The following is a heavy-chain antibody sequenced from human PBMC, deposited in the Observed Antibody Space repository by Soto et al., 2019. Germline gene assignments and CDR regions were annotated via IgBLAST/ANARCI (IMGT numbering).Heavy chain of an antibody. J-gene: IGHJ4*02. CDR2: ISGSGAST. Sequence: GGSLRLSCVASGFTFSKHALAWVRQAPGKGLEWVSAISGSGASTYDSDSVKGRFVISRDNSNNTPYLQMNSLKAEDTAVYYCAKTPGVITVISAFDHWGQGTPVTVS. V-gene: IGHV3-23*01. CDR1: GFTFSKHA. CDR3: AKTPGVITVISAFDH. D-gene: IGHD2-21*01.